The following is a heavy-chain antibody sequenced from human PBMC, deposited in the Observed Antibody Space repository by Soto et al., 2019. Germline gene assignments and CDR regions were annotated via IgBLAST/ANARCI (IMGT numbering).Heavy chain of an antibody. Sequence: ASVKVSCKASGGTFSIYAISWVRQAPGQGLEWMGGIIPIFGTANYAQKFQGRVTITADESTSTAYMELSSLRSEDTAVYYCARWGGGYSNWGTYYYYGMDVWGQGTTVTVSS. CDR1: GGTFSIYA. CDR3: ARWGGGYSNWGTYYYYGMDV. D-gene: IGHD4-4*01. V-gene: IGHV1-69*13. CDR2: IIPIFGTA. J-gene: IGHJ6*02.